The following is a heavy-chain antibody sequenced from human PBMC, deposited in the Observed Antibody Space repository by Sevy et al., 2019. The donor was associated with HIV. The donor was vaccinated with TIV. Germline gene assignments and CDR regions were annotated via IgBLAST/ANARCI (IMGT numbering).Heavy chain of an antibody. CDR2: INPNGGST. Sequence: ASVKVSCKASGYTISTYYMHWVRQAPGQGLEWMGIINPNGGSTDYAQKFQGRVGLTRDTSTGTVYMELSSLRSEDTAVYYCAREEWLKFFDYWGQGTLVTVSS. CDR1: GYTISTYY. CDR3: AREEWLKFFDY. J-gene: IGHJ4*02. V-gene: IGHV1-46*01. D-gene: IGHD3-3*01.